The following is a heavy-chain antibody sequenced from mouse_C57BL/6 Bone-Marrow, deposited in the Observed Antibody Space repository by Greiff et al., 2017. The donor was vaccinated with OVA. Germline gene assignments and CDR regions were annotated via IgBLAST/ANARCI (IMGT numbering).Heavy chain of an antibody. V-gene: IGHV1-52*01. J-gene: IGHJ1*03. CDR1: GYTFTSYW. CDR3: ARPPITTVVPYWYCDV. Sequence: QVQLQQPGAELVRPGSSVKLSCKASGYTFTSYWMHWVKQRPIQGLEWIGNIDPSDSETHYNQKFKDKATLTVDKSSSTAYMQLSSLTSEDSAVYYCARPPITTVVPYWYCDVWGTGTTVTVSS. D-gene: IGHD1-1*01. CDR2: IDPSDSET.